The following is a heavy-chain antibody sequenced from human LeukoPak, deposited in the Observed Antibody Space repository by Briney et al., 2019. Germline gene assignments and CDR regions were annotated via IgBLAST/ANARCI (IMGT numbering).Heavy chain of an antibody. V-gene: IGHV4-31*03. CDR2: IYNSGST. CDR3: ARGYCINGVCSSDYFDY. Sequence: PSQTLSLTCTVSGGSISSGGYYWNWIRQHPGKGLEWIGYIYNSGSTYYNPSLKSRSTISLDTSKNQISLKLSSVIAADTAVYYCARGYCINGVCSSDYFDYWGQGTLVTVSS. J-gene: IGHJ4*02. CDR1: GGSISSGGYY. D-gene: IGHD2-8*01.